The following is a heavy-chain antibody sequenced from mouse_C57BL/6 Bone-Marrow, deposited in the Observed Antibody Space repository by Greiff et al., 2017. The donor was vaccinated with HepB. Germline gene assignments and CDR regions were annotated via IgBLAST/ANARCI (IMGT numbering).Heavy chain of an antibody. D-gene: IGHD1-1*01. CDR1: GYAFTNYL. CDR2: INPGSGGT. CDR3: ARSSYGSSYPPFDY. Sequence: VQLQQSGAELVRPGTSVKVSCKASGYAFTNYLIEWVKQRPGQGLEWIGVINPGSGGTNYNEKFKGKATLTADKSSSTAYMQLSSLTSEDSAVYFCARSSYGSSYPPFDYWGQGTTLTVSS. V-gene: IGHV1-54*01. J-gene: IGHJ2*01.